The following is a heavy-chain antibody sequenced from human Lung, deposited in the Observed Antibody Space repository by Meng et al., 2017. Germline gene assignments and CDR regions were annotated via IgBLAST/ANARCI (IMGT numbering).Heavy chain of an antibody. D-gene: IGHD3-22*01. CDR3: AHIVLYDSYDY. CDR1: GFSLSTSGVG. CDR2: IYWDDDK. Sequence: QSTLKDAVPTLVKPTQTLTLTCTFSGFSLSTSGVGVGWIRQPPGKALEWLALIYWDDDKRYSPSLKSRLTITKDTSKNQVVLTMTNMDPVDTATYYCAHIVLYDSYDYWGQGTLVTVSS. V-gene: IGHV2-5*02. J-gene: IGHJ4*02.